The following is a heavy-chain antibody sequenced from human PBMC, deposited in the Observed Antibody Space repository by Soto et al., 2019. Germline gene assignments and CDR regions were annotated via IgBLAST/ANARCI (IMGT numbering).Heavy chain of an antibody. CDR3: ATGSFTSTGGRIGYHYNAMDV. CDR2: IIPIFGPA. D-gene: IGHD2-2*01. Sequence: ASVKVSCKSSGHTFSSHSINRVRQAPGQGLEWMGGIIPIFGPANFAKKFQGRVTITADESTTTAYMELNSLRSEDTAVYYCATGSFTSTGGRIGYHYNAMDVWGQGTTVTVSS. J-gene: IGHJ6*02. CDR1: GHTFSSHS. V-gene: IGHV1-69*13.